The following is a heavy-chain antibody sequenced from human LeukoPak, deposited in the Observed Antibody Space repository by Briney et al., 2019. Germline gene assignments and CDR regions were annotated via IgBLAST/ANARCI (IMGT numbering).Heavy chain of an antibody. CDR2: INPNSGGT. CDR3: ARTDITMGFFDY. D-gene: IGHD5-18*01. J-gene: IGHJ4*02. Sequence: ASVKVSCKASGYTFIDYYMHWVRQAPGQGLEWLGCINPNSGGTNYALEFRGRVTMTRDTSISTAYMELSRLKSDDTAVYFCARTDITMGFFDYWGQGILVTVSS. CDR1: GYTFIDYY. V-gene: IGHV1-2*02.